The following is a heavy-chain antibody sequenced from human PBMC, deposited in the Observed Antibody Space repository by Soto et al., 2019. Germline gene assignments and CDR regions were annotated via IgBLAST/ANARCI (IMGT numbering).Heavy chain of an antibody. CDR1: GYTFINYY. Sequence: ASVKVSCKASGYTFINYYMHWVRQAPGQGLEWIGRIIPSDGSTHYAQRFQDRVIMTRXXXXSXIXMXLNSLRSEDSAVYYCARGGPELATIGSFDYWG. CDR3: ARGGPELATIGSFDY. J-gene: IGHJ4*01. V-gene: IGHV1-46*01. D-gene: IGHD5-12*01. CDR2: IIPSDGST.